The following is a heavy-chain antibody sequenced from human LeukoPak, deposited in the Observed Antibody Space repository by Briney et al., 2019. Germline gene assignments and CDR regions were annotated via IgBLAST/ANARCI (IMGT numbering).Heavy chain of an antibody. CDR2: INPNSGGT. CDR1: GYTFTGYY. Sequence: ASVKVSCKASGYTFTGYYMHWLRQAPGQGLEWMGRINPNSGGTNYAQKFQGRVTMTRDTSISTAYMELSRLRSDDTAVYYCARSRDSSGYYTAYFDYWGQGTLVTVSS. J-gene: IGHJ4*02. CDR3: ARSRDSSGYYTAYFDY. V-gene: IGHV1-2*06. D-gene: IGHD3-22*01.